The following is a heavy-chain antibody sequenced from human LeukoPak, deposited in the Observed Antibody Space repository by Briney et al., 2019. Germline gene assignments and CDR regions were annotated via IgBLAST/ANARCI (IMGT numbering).Heavy chain of an antibody. CDR2: INPSADST. V-gene: IGHV1-46*01. CDR1: GYTFISYY. J-gene: IGHJ4*02. CDR3: ARDGGNYAFDH. Sequence: ASVKVSCKASGYTFISYYMHWVRQAPGQGLEWMAIINPSADSTSYAQKFQGRVTLTRDTSTSTVYLELSSLRSEDTAMYYCARDGGNYAFDHWGQGTLVTVSS. D-gene: IGHD4-11*01.